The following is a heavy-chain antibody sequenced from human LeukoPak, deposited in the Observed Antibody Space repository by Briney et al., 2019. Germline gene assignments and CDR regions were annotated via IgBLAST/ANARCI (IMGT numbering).Heavy chain of an antibody. J-gene: IGHJ4*02. Sequence: PSETLSLTCAVYGGSFSDYFWTWIRQPPGMGLEWIGEINYSGSTNYNPSLKSRVTISVDTSRKQLSLKLTSVTAADAAVYYCAYTTSRRKTFDCWGQGTLVTVSS. D-gene: IGHD2-2*02. CDR1: GGSFSDYF. CDR3: AYTTSRRKTFDC. CDR2: INYSGST. V-gene: IGHV4-34*01.